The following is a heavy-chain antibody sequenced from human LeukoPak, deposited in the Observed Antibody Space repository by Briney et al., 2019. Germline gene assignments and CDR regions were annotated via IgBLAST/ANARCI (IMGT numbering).Heavy chain of an antibody. D-gene: IGHD1-26*01. Sequence: SQTLSLTCAISGDSVSSNSAAWNWIRQSPSRGLEWLGRTYFRSKWYNDDAVSVATRVTIRPDTSKNQFSLQLISVSPEDTAVYYCARISLPTTGRNAFDIWGQGTMVIVSS. J-gene: IGHJ3*02. CDR3: ARISLPTTGRNAFDI. CDR1: GDSVSSNSAA. V-gene: IGHV6-1*01. CDR2: TYFRSKWYN.